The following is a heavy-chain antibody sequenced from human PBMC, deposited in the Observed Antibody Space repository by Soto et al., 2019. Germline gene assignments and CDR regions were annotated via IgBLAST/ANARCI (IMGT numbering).Heavy chain of an antibody. J-gene: IGHJ5*02. D-gene: IGHD2-2*01. CDR1: GVSIHNSHSF. CDR2: VYYSGST. Sequence: SETLSLTCAVSGVSIHNSHSFWGWIRLPPGKGLEFIANVYYSGSTYYNPSFKSRVTISVDRSTNQFSPKLSSVTAAHTAVYYCARGYCSISSCSNWLDPWGQGTLVTVSS. V-gene: IGHV4-39*07. CDR3: ARGYCSISSCSNWLDP.